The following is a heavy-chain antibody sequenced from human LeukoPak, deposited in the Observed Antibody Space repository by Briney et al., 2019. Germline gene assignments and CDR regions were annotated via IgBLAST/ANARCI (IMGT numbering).Heavy chain of an antibody. J-gene: IGHJ4*02. CDR3: STDGRLTGRHGSFDS. CDR1: GFTFSNAW. Sequence: GGSLRLSCAASGFTFSNAWMHWVRQAPGKGLEWVGRIKSKTDGGTTVFAAPVKGRFNISRDDSKNTLYLQMSNLNTEDTAMYYCSTDGRLTGRHGSFDSWGQGTLVTVSS. D-gene: IGHD1-20*01. CDR2: IKSKTDGGTT. V-gene: IGHV3-15*07.